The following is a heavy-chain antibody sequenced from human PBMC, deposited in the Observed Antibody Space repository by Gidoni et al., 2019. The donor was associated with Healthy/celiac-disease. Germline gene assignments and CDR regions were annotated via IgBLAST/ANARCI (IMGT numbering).Heavy chain of an antibody. J-gene: IGHJ6*02. V-gene: IGHV3-13*05. D-gene: IGHD3-22*01. CDR2: IGTAGDP. CDR1: GFTFSSSD. Sequence: EVQLVESGGGLVQPGGSLRLSCAASGFTFSSSDMHWVRQATGKGLEWVSAIGTAGDPYYPGSVKGRFTISRENAKNSLYLQMNSLRAGDTAVYYCARGRGYYYDSSGYYHDAAYGMDVWGQGTTVTVSS. CDR3: ARGRGYYYDSSGYYHDAAYGMDV.